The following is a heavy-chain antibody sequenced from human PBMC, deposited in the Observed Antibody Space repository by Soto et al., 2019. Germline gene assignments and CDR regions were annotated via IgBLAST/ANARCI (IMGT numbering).Heavy chain of an antibody. D-gene: IGHD6-13*01. J-gene: IGHJ3*02. Sequence: QVQLVQSGAEVKKPGSSVKVSCKASGGTFSSYAISWVRQAPGQGLEWMGGIIPIFGTANYAQKFQGRVTITADESTSTAYMELSSLRSEDTAVYYCARAPSYEQPLVIGNAFDIWGQGTMVTVSS. CDR3: ARAPSYEQPLVIGNAFDI. V-gene: IGHV1-69*01. CDR1: GGTFSSYA. CDR2: IIPIFGTA.